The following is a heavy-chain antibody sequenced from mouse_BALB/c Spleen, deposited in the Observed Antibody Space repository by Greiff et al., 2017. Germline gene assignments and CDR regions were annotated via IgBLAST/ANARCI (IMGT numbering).Heavy chain of an antibody. J-gene: IGHJ2*01. CDR2: IDPENGDT. CDR3: NACGGLPFDY. Sequence: EVMLVESGAELVRSGASVKLSCTASGFNIKDYYMHWVKQRPEQGLEWIGWIDPENGDTEYAPKFQGKATMTADTSSNTAYLQLSSLTSEDTAVYYCNACGGLPFDYWGQGTTLTVSS. CDR1: GFNIKDYY. V-gene: IGHV14-4*02.